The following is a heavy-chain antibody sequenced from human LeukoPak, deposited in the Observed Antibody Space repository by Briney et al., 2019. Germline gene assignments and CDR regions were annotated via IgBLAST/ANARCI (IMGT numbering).Heavy chain of an antibody. Sequence: GGSLRLSCAASGFTFSSYSMNWVRQAPGKGLEWVSSISSSSSYIYYADSVKGRFTISRDNSRNTLYLQMNSLRADDTAIYYCAKDVTGQQWLVDYWGQGTLVTVSS. CDR1: GFTFSSYS. CDR3: AKDVTGQQWLVDY. V-gene: IGHV3-21*04. CDR2: ISSSSSYI. D-gene: IGHD6-19*01. J-gene: IGHJ4*02.